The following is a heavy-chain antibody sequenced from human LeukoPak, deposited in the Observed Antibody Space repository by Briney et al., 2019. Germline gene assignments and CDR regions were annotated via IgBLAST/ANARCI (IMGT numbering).Heavy chain of an antibody. CDR2: IYSGGRT. CDR1: GFTFNSYT. J-gene: IGHJ4*02. Sequence: GGSLRLSCAASGFTFNSYTMYWVRQTPGKGLECISVIYSGGRTYYADSVKGRFTISRDNSKNMLFLQMNSLRTEDTALYYCARTSGSFAGYLDFWGQGTLVTVSS. CDR3: ARTSGSFAGYLDF. D-gene: IGHD1-26*01. V-gene: IGHV3-66*02.